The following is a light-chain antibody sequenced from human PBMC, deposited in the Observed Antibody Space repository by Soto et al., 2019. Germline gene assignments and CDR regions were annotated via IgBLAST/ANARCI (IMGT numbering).Light chain of an antibody. CDR1: QSIGSY. Sequence: DIQMTQSPSTLSASVGDRVTIPCRASQSIGSYLNWYQKQPGKAPNLLILGGSILQSGVPPRFSGGGGGKDFTLTISSLQPEDFASYYCQQMYTTQLTFGGGTKVDIK. CDR2: GGS. CDR3: QQMYTTQLT. V-gene: IGKV1-39*01. J-gene: IGKJ4*01.